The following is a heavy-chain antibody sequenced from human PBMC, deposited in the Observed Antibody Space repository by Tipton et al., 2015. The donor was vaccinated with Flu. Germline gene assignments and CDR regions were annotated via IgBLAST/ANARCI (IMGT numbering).Heavy chain of an antibody. D-gene: IGHD3-22*01. J-gene: IGHJ4*02. CDR2: VFPGETP. CDR1: GGSIISGRYF. Sequence: LRLSCTVSGGSIISGRYFWSWIRQPAGKGLEWIGRVFPGETPDYNPSFRSRVTILVDTSKNQFSLNLSSVTAADTAVYYCARGAYISVGGYDFWGQGTLVVVSS. V-gene: IGHV4-61*02. CDR3: ARGAYISVGGYDF.